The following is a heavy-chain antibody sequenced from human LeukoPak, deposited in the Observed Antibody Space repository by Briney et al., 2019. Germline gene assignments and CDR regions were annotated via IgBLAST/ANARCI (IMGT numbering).Heavy chain of an antibody. D-gene: IGHD3-22*01. CDR1: GFTVSSSY. V-gene: IGHV3-53*01. Sequence: PGGSLRLSCAASGFTVSSSYMSWVRQAPGKGLEWVSLIYSGGSTYYADSVKGRFTISRDNSKNTLYLQMNSLRAEDTAVYYCAKAGRPRYYYDSSGYEVQHWGQGTLVTVSS. J-gene: IGHJ1*01. CDR3: AKAGRPRYYYDSSGYEVQH. CDR2: IYSGGST.